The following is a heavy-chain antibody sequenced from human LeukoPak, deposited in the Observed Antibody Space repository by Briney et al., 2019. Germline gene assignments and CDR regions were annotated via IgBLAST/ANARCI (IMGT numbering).Heavy chain of an antibody. CDR1: GFTFSSYA. CDR2: ISGSGGST. V-gene: IGHV3-23*01. D-gene: IGHD2-15*01. Sequence: GGSLRLSCAASGFTFSSYAMSWVRQAPGKGLEWVSAISGSGGSTYYADSVKGRFTISRDNSKNTLYLQMNSLRAEDKAVYYCAKLVTYCSGGSCYSWSDPWGQGTLVTVSS. CDR3: AKLVTYCSGGSCYSWSDP. J-gene: IGHJ5*02.